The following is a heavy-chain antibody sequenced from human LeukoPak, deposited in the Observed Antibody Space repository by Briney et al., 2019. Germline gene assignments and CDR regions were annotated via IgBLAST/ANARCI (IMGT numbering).Heavy chain of an antibody. J-gene: IGHJ4*02. D-gene: IGHD3-22*01. CDR3: ARGVYYYDSSGYLGVDY. Sequence: GGSLRLSCAASGFTFSDYYMSWIRQAPGKGLDWVSYISGSGSATYYADSVKGRFTISRDNAKNSLYLQMNSLRAEDTAVYYCARGVYYYDSSGYLGVDYWGQGTLVTVSS. CDR2: ISGSGSAT. V-gene: IGHV3-11*04. CDR1: GFTFSDYY.